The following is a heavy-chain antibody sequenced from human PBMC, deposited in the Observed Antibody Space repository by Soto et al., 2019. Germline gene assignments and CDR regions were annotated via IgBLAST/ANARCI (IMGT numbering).Heavy chain of an antibody. J-gene: IGHJ4*02. V-gene: IGHV3-30*18. D-gene: IGHD1-1*01. CDR3: AKEGPITNWYFDY. Sequence: QVQLVESGGGVVQPGRSLRLSCAASGFTFSNYGMHWVRQAPGKGLEWVIVISYDGNVAYYADSGKGRFTISRDNSKNTLYLQMNSLRTDDTAMYYCAKEGPITNWYFDYWGQGTLVTVSS. CDR1: GFTFSNYG. CDR2: ISYDGNVA.